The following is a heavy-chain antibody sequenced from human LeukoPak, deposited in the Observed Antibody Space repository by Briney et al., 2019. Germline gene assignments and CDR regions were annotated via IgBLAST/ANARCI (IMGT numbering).Heavy chain of an antibody. CDR1: GITFSSYA. J-gene: IGHJ4*02. V-gene: IGHV3-30*04. CDR3: ARGPPRISTVTTLWAY. D-gene: IGHD4-17*01. CDR2: ISYDGNIK. Sequence: GGTLRLSCAASGITFSSYAMHWVRQAPGKGLEWVALISYDGNIKYYADSVKGRFTISRDNSKNTLSLQMNSLRPEDTAVYYCARGPPRISTVTTLWAYWGQATLVTVSS.